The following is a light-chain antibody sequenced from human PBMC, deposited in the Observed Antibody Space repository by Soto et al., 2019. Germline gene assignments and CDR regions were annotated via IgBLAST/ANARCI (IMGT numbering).Light chain of an antibody. J-gene: IGKJ3*01. CDR1: HDITSY. CDR2: DAS. CDR3: QKCDYLPI. V-gene: IGKV1-33*01. Sequence: DIQMTQSPSSLSASVGERVTITCQASHDITSYLNWSQHKPGKAPKLLIYDASILEAGVPSRFSGSGPGTDFTFTISSLQPEDVATYYCQKCDYLPIFGPGTTVDFK.